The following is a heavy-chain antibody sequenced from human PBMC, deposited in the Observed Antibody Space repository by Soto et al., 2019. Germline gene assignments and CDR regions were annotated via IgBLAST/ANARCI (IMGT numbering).Heavy chain of an antibody. D-gene: IGHD2-8*01. Sequence: GASVKVSCKASGGTFSSYAISWVRQAPGQGLEWMGGIIPIFGTASYAQKFQGRVTITADESTSTAYMELSSLRSEDTAVYYCARDSCTNAVCSPLFWGQGTLVTVSS. CDR3: ARDSCTNAVCSPLF. J-gene: IGHJ4*02. CDR2: IIPIFGTA. CDR1: GGTFSSYA. V-gene: IGHV1-69*13.